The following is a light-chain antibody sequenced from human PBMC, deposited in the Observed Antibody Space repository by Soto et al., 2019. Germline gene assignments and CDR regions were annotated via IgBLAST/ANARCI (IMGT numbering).Light chain of an antibody. J-gene: IGKJ1*01. Sequence: PGDRVTLSCRASQYINTRLAWYQHRPGQAPRLLIYQTSIRAAGIPARFSASGSGTDFTLTISDVQPEDFALYYCHQRQSWPRTFGQGTKVDIK. CDR1: QYINTR. CDR3: HQRQSWPRT. V-gene: IGKV3-11*01. CDR2: QTS.